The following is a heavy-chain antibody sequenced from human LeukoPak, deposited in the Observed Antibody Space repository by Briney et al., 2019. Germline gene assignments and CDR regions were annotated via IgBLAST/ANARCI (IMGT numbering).Heavy chain of an antibody. J-gene: IGHJ4*02. CDR2: ISYDGSNK. CDR3: AKDSKVVPAASNIDY. V-gene: IGHV3-30*04. Sequence: GRSLRLSCAASGFTFSSYAMHWVRQAPGKGLEWVAVISYDGSNKYYADSVKGRFTISRDNSKNTLYLQMNSLRAEDTAVYYCAKDSKVVPAASNIDYWGQGTLVTVSS. CDR1: GFTFSSYA. D-gene: IGHD2-2*01.